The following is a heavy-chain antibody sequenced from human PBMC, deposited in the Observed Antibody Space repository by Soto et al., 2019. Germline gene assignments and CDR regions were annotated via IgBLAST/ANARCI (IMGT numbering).Heavy chain of an antibody. D-gene: IGHD6-19*01. J-gene: IGHJ6*03. CDR3: ARDLGYSSGWPYYYYYYMDV. V-gene: IGHV3-53*04. Sequence: TGGSLRLSCAASGFTVSSNYMSWVRQAPGKGLEWVSVIYSGGSTYYADSVKGRFTISRHNSKNTLYLQMNSLRAEDTAVYYCARDLGYSSGWPYYYYYYMDVWGKGTTVTVSS. CDR2: IYSGGST. CDR1: GFTVSSNY.